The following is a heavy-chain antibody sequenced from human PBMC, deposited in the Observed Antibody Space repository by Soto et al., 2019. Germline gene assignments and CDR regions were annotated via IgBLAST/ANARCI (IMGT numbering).Heavy chain of an antibody. CDR3: ARGDATKIVVTTYYGMDV. V-gene: IGHV1-69*13. CDR1: GGTISNYG. Sequence: SVKVSCKASGGTISNYGISWVRQATGQGLERIGGIIPVFGTANYAQKFQGRVTITADESTGTVYMEVSSLRSEDTAVYYCARGDATKIVVTTYYGMDVWGQGTTVTVS. D-gene: IGHD4-17*01. J-gene: IGHJ6*02. CDR2: IIPVFGTA.